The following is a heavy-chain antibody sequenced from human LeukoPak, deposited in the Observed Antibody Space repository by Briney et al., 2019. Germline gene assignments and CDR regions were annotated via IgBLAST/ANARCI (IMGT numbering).Heavy chain of an antibody. D-gene: IGHD3-22*01. CDR1: GFTVSGNY. CDR3: VRAFDSSGYADY. V-gene: IGHV3-66*01. CDR2: IYSGGGT. J-gene: IGHJ4*02. Sequence: GGSLRLSCAASGFTVSGNYMNWVRQAPGKGLEWVSVIYSGGGTYYADSVKGRFAISRDNSKNTLYLQMNSLRAEDTAVYYCVRAFDSSGYADYWGQGTLVTVSS.